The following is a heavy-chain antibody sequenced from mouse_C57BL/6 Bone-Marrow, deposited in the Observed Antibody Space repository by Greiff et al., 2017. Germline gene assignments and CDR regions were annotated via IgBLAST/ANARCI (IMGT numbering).Heavy chain of an antibody. CDR1: GFTFSDYG. D-gene: IGHD1-1*01. V-gene: IGHV5-17*01. CDR2: ISSGSSTI. J-gene: IGHJ2*01. CDR3: ARNPLNYYGSSPVDY. Sequence: EVQGVESGGGLVKPGGSLKLSCAASGFTFSDYGMPWVRQAPEKGLEWVAYISSGSSTIYYADTVKGRFTISRDNAKNTLFLQMSSLRSEETAMCYCARNPLNYYGSSPVDYWGQGTTLTVSS.